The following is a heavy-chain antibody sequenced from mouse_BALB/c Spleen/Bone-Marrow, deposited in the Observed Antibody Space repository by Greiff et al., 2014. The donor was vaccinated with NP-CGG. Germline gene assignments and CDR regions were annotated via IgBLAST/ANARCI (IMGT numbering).Heavy chain of an antibody. Sequence: VNVVESGPGLVAPSQSLSITCTVSGFSLTSYGVHWVRQPPGKGLEWLGVIWAGGSTNYNSALMSRLSISKDNSKSQVFLKMNSLQTDDTAMYYCARVYLWDFDVWGAGTTVTVSS. J-gene: IGHJ1*01. CDR1: GFSLTSYG. V-gene: IGHV2-9*02. CDR2: IWAGGST. CDR3: ARVYLWDFDV. D-gene: IGHD2-3*01.